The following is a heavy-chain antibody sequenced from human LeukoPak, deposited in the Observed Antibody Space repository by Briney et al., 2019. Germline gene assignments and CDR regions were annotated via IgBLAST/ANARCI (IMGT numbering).Heavy chain of an antibody. Sequence: ASVKVTCKASGYIFTTYGINWVRQAPGQGLEWMGWINPNTGVTNYAQKFQGRVTLTRDTSIVTAYMELTRLRSDDTAVYYCARDRTMVTTRYYGMDIWGQGTTVTVSS. J-gene: IGHJ6*02. CDR1: GYIFTTYG. V-gene: IGHV1-2*02. CDR2: INPNTGVT. CDR3: ARDRTMVTTRYYGMDI. D-gene: IGHD4-17*01.